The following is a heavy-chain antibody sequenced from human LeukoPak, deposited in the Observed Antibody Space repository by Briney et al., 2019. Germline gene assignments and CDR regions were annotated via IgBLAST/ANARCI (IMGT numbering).Heavy chain of an antibody. J-gene: IGHJ4*02. CDR3: ATPLGNWNDVYYFDY. CDR2: VSAYNGNT. V-gene: IGHV1-18*01. D-gene: IGHD1-1*01. CDR1: GYTFTSYG. Sequence: GASVKVSCKASGYTFTSYGISWVRQAPGQGLEWMGWVSAYNGNTNYAQKLQGRVTMTEDTSTDTAYMELSSLRSEDTAVYYCATPLGNWNDVYYFDYWGQGTLVTVSS.